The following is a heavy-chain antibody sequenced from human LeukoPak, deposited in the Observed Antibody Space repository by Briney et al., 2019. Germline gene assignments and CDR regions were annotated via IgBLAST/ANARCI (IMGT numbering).Heavy chain of an antibody. CDR1: GYTFTGDY. CDR2: INPNSGGT. D-gene: IGHD2-2*01. Sequence: ASVKVSCKASGYTFTGDYMHWVRQAPGQGLEWMGWINPNSGGTTYAQKFQGRVTMTRDTSISTAYMELSRLRSDDTAVYYCARQLVPAVSSYYGMDVWGQGTTVTVSS. CDR3: ARQLVPAVSSYYGMDV. V-gene: IGHV1-2*02. J-gene: IGHJ6*02.